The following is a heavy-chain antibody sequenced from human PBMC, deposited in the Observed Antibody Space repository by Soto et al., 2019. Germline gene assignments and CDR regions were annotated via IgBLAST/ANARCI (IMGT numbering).Heavy chain of an antibody. CDR2: IIPILGIA. V-gene: IGHV1-69*08. CDR1: GGTFSSYT. J-gene: IGHJ3*02. CDR3: AREGADMGEDAFDI. D-gene: IGHD3-16*01. Sequence: QVQLVQSGAEVKKPGSSVKVSCKASGGTFSSYTISWVRQAPGQGLEWMGRIIPILGIANYAQKFQGRVTITADKATSIAYMALSRLRSEDTAVYYCAREGADMGEDAFDIWGQGTMVTVSS.